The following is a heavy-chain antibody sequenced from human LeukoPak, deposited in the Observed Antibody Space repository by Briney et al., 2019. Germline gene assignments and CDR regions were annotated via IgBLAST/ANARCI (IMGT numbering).Heavy chain of an antibody. J-gene: IGHJ4*02. Sequence: PGGSLRLSCAASGFTFSSYWMHWVRQVPGKGLVWVARINPGGSSITYADSVKGRFTISRDNAKNTLYLQMDSLRAEDTGVYYCARSNQAYDYWGQETLVTVST. V-gene: IGHV3-74*01. CDR3: ARSNQAYDY. CDR1: GFTFSSYW. D-gene: IGHD1-14*01. CDR2: INPGGSSI.